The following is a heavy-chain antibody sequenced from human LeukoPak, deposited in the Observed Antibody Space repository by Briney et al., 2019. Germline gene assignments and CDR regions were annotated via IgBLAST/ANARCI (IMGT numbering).Heavy chain of an antibody. Sequence: GSLRLSCAASGFTFSRYGMSWVRQAPGKGLEWVSAISSSGSRTNYADSVKGRFTISRDNSKDTLYLQMNNLRAEDTAVYYCARAGEYCSSTSCYRGLGYYMDVWGKGTTVTISS. CDR2: ISSSGSRT. J-gene: IGHJ6*03. CDR1: GFTFSRYG. V-gene: IGHV3-23*01. D-gene: IGHD2-2*02. CDR3: ARAGEYCSSTSCYRGLGYYMDV.